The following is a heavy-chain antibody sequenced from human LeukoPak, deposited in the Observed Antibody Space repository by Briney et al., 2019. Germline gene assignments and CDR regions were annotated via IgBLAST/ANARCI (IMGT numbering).Heavy chain of an antibody. CDR3: AKEANAFDL. V-gene: IGHV3-30*18. CDR1: GFTFSIYG. CDR2: MSYDGSDK. J-gene: IGHJ3*01. D-gene: IGHD5-12*01. Sequence: GGSLRLSCAASGFTFSIYGMHWVRQAPGKGLEWVAFMSYDGSDKYYADSVKGRFTISRDTSKNTLFLQMNSLRAEDTAVYYCAKEANAFDLWGQGTMVTVSS.